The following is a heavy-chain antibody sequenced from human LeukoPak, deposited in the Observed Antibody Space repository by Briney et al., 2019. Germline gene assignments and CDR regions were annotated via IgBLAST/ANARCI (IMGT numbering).Heavy chain of an antibody. Sequence: PSETLSLTCTVSGGSLTRYYWSWLRQHPGKGLEWIGYISDIGSTNSNPSLKSRVTMSLDTSKNQFSLKVSSVTAADTAVYYCARDVFRGFDSWGQGTLVTVSS. CDR2: ISDIGST. CDR1: GGSLTRYY. J-gene: IGHJ4*02. V-gene: IGHV4-59*01. D-gene: IGHD2-21*01. CDR3: ARDVFRGFDS.